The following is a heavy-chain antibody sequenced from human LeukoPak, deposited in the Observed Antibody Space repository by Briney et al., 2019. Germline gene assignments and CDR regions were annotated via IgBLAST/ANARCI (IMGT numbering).Heavy chain of an antibody. V-gene: IGHV1-69*13. J-gene: IGHJ6*02. Sequence: GASVKVSCKASGGTFSSYAISWVRQAPGQGLEWIGGIIPIFGTANYAQKFQGRVTITADESTSTAYMELSSLRSEDTAVYYCASMTTVTPRYYYYYGMDVWGQGTTVTVSS. D-gene: IGHD4-11*01. CDR3: ASMTTVTPRYYYYYGMDV. CDR2: IIPIFGTA. CDR1: GGTFSSYA.